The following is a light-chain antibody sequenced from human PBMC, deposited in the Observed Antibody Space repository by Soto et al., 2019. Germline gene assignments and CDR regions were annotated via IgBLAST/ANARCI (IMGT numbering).Light chain of an antibody. CDR3: HLWDSDSGHWV. CDR1: NIGAKG. Sequence: SYELTQPPSVSVAPGQTASITCGGNNIGAKGVHWYQQKNPGQAPVLVVFDDRARPSAIPERFSGSNSGNTATLTISRVEVGDEADYHCHLWDSDSGHWVFGGGTKLTVL. V-gene: IGLV3-21*02. J-gene: IGLJ3*02. CDR2: DDR.